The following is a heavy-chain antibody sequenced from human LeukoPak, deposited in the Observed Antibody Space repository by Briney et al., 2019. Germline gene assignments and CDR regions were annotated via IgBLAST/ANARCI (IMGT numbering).Heavy chain of an antibody. CDR3: ARLMFRQWEQPALDY. J-gene: IGHJ4*02. V-gene: IGHV4-34*01. Sequence: SETLSLTSAVYGGSFSGYYWSWIRQPPGKGLEWIGEINHSGSTNYNPSLKSRVTISVDTSKNQFSLKLSSVTAADTAVYYCARLMFRQWEQPALDYWGQGTLVTVSS. CDR2: INHSGST. CDR1: GGSFSGYY. D-gene: IGHD1-26*01.